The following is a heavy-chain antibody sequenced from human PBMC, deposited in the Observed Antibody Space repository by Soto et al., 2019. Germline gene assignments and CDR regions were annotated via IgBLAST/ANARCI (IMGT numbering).Heavy chain of an antibody. J-gene: IGHJ6*02. CDR3: ARHQLSGSYYYYGMDV. CDR1: GYSFTSYW. Sequence: GESLKISCKGSGYSFTSYWISWVRQMPGKGLEWMGRIDPSDSYTNYSPSFQGHVTISADKSISTAYLQWSSLKASDTAMYYCARHQLSGSYYYYGMDVRGQGTTVTVSS. V-gene: IGHV5-10-1*01. CDR2: IDPSDSYT. D-gene: IGHD1-26*01.